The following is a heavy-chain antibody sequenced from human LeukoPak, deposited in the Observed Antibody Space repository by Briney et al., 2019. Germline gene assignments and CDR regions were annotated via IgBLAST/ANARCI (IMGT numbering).Heavy chain of an antibody. CDR2: ISGSGGST. V-gene: IGHV3-23*01. D-gene: IGHD3-22*01. J-gene: IGHJ4*02. CDR1: GFTFSSYG. Sequence: GGSLRLSCAASGFTFSSYGIHWVRQAPGKGLEWVSAISGSGGSTYYADSVKGRFTISRDNSKNTLYLQMNSLRAEDTAVYYCAKASAMIVVVSKHFDYWGQGTLVTVSS. CDR3: AKASAMIVVVSKHFDY.